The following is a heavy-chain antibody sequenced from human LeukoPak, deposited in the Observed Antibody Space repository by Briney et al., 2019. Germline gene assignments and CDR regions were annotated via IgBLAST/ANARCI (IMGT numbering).Heavy chain of an antibody. Sequence: SETLSLTCTASGGSISSYYWSWIRQPAGKGLEWIGRIYTSGSTNYNPSLKSRVTMSVDTSKNQFSLKLSSVTAADTAVYYCARGGFPWTGGYFQHWGQGTLVTVSS. D-gene: IGHD1-1*01. CDR3: ARGGFPWTGGYFQH. J-gene: IGHJ1*01. CDR2: IYTSGST. V-gene: IGHV4-4*07. CDR1: GGSISSYY.